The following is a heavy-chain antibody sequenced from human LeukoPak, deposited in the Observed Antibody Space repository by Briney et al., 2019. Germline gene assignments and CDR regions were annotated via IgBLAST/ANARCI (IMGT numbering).Heavy chain of an antibody. J-gene: IGHJ6*02. Sequence: PGGSLRLSCAASGFTFSSYWMHWVRQAPGKGLEWVSSISSSSSYIYYADSVKGRFTISRDNAKNSLYLQMNSLRAEDTAVYYCARLYCSGGSCYRDYYYGMDVWGQGTTVTVSS. V-gene: IGHV3-21*01. CDR3: ARLYCSGGSCYRDYYYGMDV. CDR1: GFTFSSYW. D-gene: IGHD2-15*01. CDR2: ISSSSSYI.